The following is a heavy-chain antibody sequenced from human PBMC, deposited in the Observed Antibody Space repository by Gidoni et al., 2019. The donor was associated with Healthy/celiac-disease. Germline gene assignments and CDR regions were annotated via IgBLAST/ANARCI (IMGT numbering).Heavy chain of an antibody. J-gene: IGHJ3*02. V-gene: IGHV3-30*18. CDR1: GFPFSSDG. CDR3: AKVRGLLHDAFDI. D-gene: IGHD3-22*01. Sequence: QVPLVESGGGVFQPGRSLRLSCAASGFPFSSDGMHCVRQAPGKGLEWVAVISYDGSNKYYADSVKGRFNISRDNSKNTLYLQMNSLRAEDTAVYYCAKVRGLLHDAFDIWGQGTMVTVSS. CDR2: ISYDGSNK.